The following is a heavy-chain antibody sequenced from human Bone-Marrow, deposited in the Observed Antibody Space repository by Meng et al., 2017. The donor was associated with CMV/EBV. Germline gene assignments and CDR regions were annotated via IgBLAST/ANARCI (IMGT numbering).Heavy chain of an antibody. CDR1: GYTFTGYY. CDR2: INPNSGGT. V-gene: IGHV1-2*02. CDR3: ARDPGYCDSTNCWGIDP. D-gene: IGHD2-2*01. J-gene: IGHJ5*02. Sequence: ASVKVSCKASGYTFTGYYMHWVRQAPGQGLEWMGWINPNSGGTNYAQKFQGRVTMTRDTSISTAYMELSRLRSDDTAVYYCARDPGYCDSTNCWGIDPWGQGNLVTVSS.